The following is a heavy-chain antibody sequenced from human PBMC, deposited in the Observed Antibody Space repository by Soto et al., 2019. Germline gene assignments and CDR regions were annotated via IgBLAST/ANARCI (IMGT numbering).Heavy chain of an antibody. Sequence: KSSETLSLTCSVSGVSLTSGTYYWSWIRQHPGKGLEWIGYIFYSGSTDYNPSLKSRVNISVDTSKNQFSLKLSSVTAADTAVYYCASTGDFFDYWGQGTLGTFSS. V-gene: IGHV4-31*03. CDR2: IFYSGST. J-gene: IGHJ4*02. CDR1: GVSLTSGTYY. CDR3: ASTGDFFDY.